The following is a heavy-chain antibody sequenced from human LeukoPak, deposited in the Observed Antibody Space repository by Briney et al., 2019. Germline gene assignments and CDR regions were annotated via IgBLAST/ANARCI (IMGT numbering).Heavy chain of an antibody. CDR2: ISGNGGST. D-gene: IGHD3-10*01. CDR3: AKGRGNSYEGPGY. J-gene: IGHJ4*02. Sequence: GGSLRLSCAASGLTFSSYAMSWVRQAPGKGLEWVSGISGNGGSTYYADSVKGRFTISRDESRSTLYLQMNSLRADDTAVYYCAKGRGNSYEGPGYWGQGTLVTVSS. CDR1: GLTFSSYA. V-gene: IGHV3-23*01.